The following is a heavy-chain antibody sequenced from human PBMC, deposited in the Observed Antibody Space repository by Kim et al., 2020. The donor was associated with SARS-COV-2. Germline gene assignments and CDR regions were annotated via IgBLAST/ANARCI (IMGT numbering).Heavy chain of an antibody. CDR3: ARGGYSYGSHFDS. CDR2: IYTSGNI. J-gene: IGHJ4*02. D-gene: IGHD6-13*01. CDR1: GGSISSDIYS. Sequence: SETLSLTCTVSGGSISSDIYSWTWIRQPAGKGLEWLGRIYTSGNISYNPSLKSRVTISLDTSKNQFSLKLTSVTAADTAVYYCARGGYSYGSHFDSWGQGTQVTVSS. V-gene: IGHV4-61*02.